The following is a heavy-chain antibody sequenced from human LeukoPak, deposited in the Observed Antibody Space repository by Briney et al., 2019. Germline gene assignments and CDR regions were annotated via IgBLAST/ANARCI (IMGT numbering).Heavy chain of an antibody. CDR1: GYSFTGYW. CDR3: ARQYSSSWKLFDY. Sequence: GESLKTSCKGSGYSFTGYWIGWVRQMPGKGLEWMGIIYPGDSDTRYSPSFQGQVTISADKSISTAYPQWSSLKASDTAMYYCARQYSSSWKLFDYWGQGTLVTVSS. V-gene: IGHV5-51*01. J-gene: IGHJ4*02. D-gene: IGHD6-13*01. CDR2: IYPGDSDT.